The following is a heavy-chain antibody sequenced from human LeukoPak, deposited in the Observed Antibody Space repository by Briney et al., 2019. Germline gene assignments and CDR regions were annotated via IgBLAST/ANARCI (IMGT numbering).Heavy chain of an antibody. D-gene: IGHD2-21*01. Sequence: ASVKVSCKASGYTFTSYGISWVRQAPGQGLEWMGWISAYNGNTNYAQKLQGRVTMTTDTSTSTAYMELRSLRSDDTAVYYCARAAAYCGGDCSPGNFDLWGRGTLVTVSS. J-gene: IGHJ2*01. CDR1: GYTFTSYG. CDR3: ARAAAYCGGDCSPGNFDL. V-gene: IGHV1-18*01. CDR2: ISAYNGNT.